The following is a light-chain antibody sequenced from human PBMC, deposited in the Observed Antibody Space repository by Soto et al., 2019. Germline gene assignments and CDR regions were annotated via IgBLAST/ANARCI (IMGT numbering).Light chain of an antibody. Sequence: EIVLTQSPDTLSVSPGERATLSCRASQSVSSSYLAWYQQTPGQAPRLLIYGTSNRATGIPDRFSGSGSGTDFTLTISSLEPEDFAVYYCQQYGNSRWTFGQGTKVEIK. CDR3: QQYGNSRWT. V-gene: IGKV3-20*01. J-gene: IGKJ1*01. CDR2: GTS. CDR1: QSVSSSY.